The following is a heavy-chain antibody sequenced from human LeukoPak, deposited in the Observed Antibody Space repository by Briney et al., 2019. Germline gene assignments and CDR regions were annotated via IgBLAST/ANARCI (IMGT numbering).Heavy chain of an antibody. CDR2: IIPIFGTA. CDR3: ARGGDSSTTPSFDI. V-gene: IGHV1-69*13. J-gene: IGHJ3*02. Sequence: SVKVSCKASGGTFSSYAISWVRQAPGQGLEWMGGIIPIFGTANYAQKFQGRVTITADESTSTAYMELSSLRSEDTAVYYCARGGDSSTTPSFDIWGQGTMVTVSS. D-gene: IGHD2-2*01. CDR1: GGTFSSYA.